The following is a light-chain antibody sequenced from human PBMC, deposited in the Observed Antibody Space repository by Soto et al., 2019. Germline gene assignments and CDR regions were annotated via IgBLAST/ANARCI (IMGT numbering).Light chain of an antibody. CDR2: EGH. CDR3: CLYTGATTYV. Sequence: QSVLAQPASVSGSPGQSITISCTGTSGFVGSFSLVSWYQQHPGKAPKVMISEGHRRPSGVPDRFSGSTSVNSASLTISGLQDDEEAAHYCCLYTGATTYVFGTRTKVTV. J-gene: IGLJ1*01. CDR1: SGFVGSFSL. V-gene: IGLV2-23*01.